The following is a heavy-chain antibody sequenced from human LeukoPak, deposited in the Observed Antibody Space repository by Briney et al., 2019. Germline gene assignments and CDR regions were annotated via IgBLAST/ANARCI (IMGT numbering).Heavy chain of an antibody. CDR2: ISPYNGDS. Sequence: ASVKVSCKPSGFTFNTYDFNWGRQAPGQGPEWGGWISPYNGDSKYAQRLQGRVTMTTDASTSTAYMELRSLRSDDTAVYYCKRYCSGGACYAYDAFDIWGQGTMVTVSS. CDR1: GFTFNTYD. J-gene: IGHJ3*02. V-gene: IGHV1-18*01. D-gene: IGHD2-15*01. CDR3: KRYCSGGACYAYDAFDI.